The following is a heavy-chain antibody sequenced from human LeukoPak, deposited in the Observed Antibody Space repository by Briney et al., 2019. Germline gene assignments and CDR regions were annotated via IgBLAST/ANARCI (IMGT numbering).Heavy chain of an antibody. V-gene: IGHV3-21*01. CDR1: GFTFSSYA. D-gene: IGHD1-14*01. Sequence: GGSLRLSCAASGFTFSSYAMHWVRQAPGKGLEWVSSISSSSSYIYYADSVKGRFTISRDNAKNSLYLQMNSLRAEDTAVYYCARVTADGIDYWGQGTLVTVSS. CDR3: ARVTADGIDY. CDR2: ISSSSSYI. J-gene: IGHJ4*02.